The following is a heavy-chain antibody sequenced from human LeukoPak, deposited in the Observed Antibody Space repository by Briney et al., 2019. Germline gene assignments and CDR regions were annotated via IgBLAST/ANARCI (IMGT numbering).Heavy chain of an antibody. Sequence: GGSLRLSCAASGFTFSSYEMNWVRQAPGKGLEWVSYISSSGRTVYYADSIKGRFTISRDNTKDLLYPQMTSLRADDTALYYCTRDQPSSGWGFDSWGRGTLVIVSS. CDR2: ISSSGRTV. J-gene: IGHJ4*02. D-gene: IGHD6-19*01. V-gene: IGHV3-48*03. CDR3: TRDQPSSGWGFDS. CDR1: GFTFSSYE.